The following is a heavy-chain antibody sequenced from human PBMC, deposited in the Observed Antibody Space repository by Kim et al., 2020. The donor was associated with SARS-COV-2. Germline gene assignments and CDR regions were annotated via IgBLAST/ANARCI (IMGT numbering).Heavy chain of an antibody. CDR2: ISAYNGNT. CDR1: GYTFTSYG. Sequence: ASVKVSCKASGYTFTSYGISWVRQAPGQGLEWMGWISAYNGNTNYAQKLQGRVTMTTDTSTSTAYMELRSLRSDDTAVYYCARDGRYYDYVWGSDSVDYWGQGTLVTVSS. V-gene: IGHV1-18*04. CDR3: ARDGRYYDYVWGSDSVDY. D-gene: IGHD3-16*01. J-gene: IGHJ4*02.